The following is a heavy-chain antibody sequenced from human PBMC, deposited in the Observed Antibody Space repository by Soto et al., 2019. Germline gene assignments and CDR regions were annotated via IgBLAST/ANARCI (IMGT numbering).Heavy chain of an antibody. CDR3: ARERHSSSSKYFDY. J-gene: IGHJ4*02. Sequence: LVQSGAEVKKPGSSVKVSCXASGGTFSSYAISWXXXXXXXXXXWXGGIIPIFGTANYAQKFQGRVTITADKSTSTAYMELSSLRSEDTAVYYCARERHSSSSKYFDYWGQGTLVTVSS. CDR2: IIPIFGTA. V-gene: IGHV1-69*06. CDR1: GGTFSSYA. D-gene: IGHD6-6*01.